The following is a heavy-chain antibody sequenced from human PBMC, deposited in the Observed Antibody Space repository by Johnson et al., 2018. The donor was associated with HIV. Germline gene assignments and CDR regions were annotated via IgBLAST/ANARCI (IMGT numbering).Heavy chain of an antibody. J-gene: IGHJ3*01. D-gene: IGHD3-10*01. CDR3: AKTRMGGILDAFDL. Sequence: QVQLVESGGGVVQPGRSLRLSCAASEFTFSTYGMHWVRQAPGKGLEWVAVISYDGSNKYYADSVKGRFTLSRDNSKNTLDLQMNSLTIEDTAVFYCAKTRMGGILDAFDLWGQGTMVIVS. V-gene: IGHV3-30*18. CDR2: ISYDGSNK. CDR1: EFTFSTYG.